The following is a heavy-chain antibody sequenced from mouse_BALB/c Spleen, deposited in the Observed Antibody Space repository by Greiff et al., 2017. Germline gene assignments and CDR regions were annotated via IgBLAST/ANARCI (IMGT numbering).Heavy chain of an antibody. CDR1: GFAFSSYD. CDR2: ISSGGGST. J-gene: IGHJ3*01. Sequence: EVQGVESGGGLVKPGGSLKLSCAASGFAFSSYDMSWVRQTPEKRLEWVAYISSGGGSTYYPDTVKGRFTISRDNAKNTLYLQMSSLKSEDTAMYYCARHEGNGYDGFAYWGQGTLVTVSA. CDR3: ARHEGNGYDGFAY. V-gene: IGHV5-12-1*01. D-gene: IGHD2-2*01.